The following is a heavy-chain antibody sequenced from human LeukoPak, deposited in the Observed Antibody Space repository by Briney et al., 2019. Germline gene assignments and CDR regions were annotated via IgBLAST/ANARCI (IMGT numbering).Heavy chain of an antibody. CDR3: ARGRDSSSWDQYYFDY. CDR2: INHSGST. D-gene: IGHD6-13*01. CDR1: GGSISSYY. Sequence: SETLSLTCTVSGGSISSYYWSWIRQPPGKGLEWIGEINHSGSTNYNPSLKSRVTISVDTSKNQFSLKLSSVTAADTAVYYCARGRDSSSWDQYYFDYWGQGTLVTVSS. V-gene: IGHV4-34*01. J-gene: IGHJ4*02.